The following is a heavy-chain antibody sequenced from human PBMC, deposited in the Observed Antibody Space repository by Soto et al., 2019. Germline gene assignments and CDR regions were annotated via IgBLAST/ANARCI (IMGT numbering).Heavy chain of an antibody. V-gene: IGHV3-23*01. CDR3: ARWVDIVVVPAAPEYYGMDV. CDR2: ISGSGGST. CDR1: GFTFSSYA. D-gene: IGHD2-2*01. Sequence: PGGSLRLSCAASGFTFSSYAMSWVRQAPGKGLEWVSAISGSGGSTYYADSVKGRFTISRDNSKNTLYLQMNSLRAEDTAVYYCARWVDIVVVPAAPEYYGMDVWGQGTTVTVSS. J-gene: IGHJ6*02.